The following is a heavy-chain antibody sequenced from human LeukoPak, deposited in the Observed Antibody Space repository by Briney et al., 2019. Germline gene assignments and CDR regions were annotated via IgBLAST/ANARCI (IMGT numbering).Heavy chain of an antibody. V-gene: IGHV3-48*03. J-gene: IGHJ6*02. CDR3: ARDQRFYSGSYYSYYYYGMDV. D-gene: IGHD1-26*01. Sequence: GGSQRLSCAASGFTFSSYEMNWVRQAPGKGLEWVSYISSSGSTIYYADSVKGRFTISRDNAKNSLYLQMNSLRAEDTAVYYCARDQRFYSGSYYSYYYYGMDVWGQGTTVTVSS. CDR1: GFTFSSYE. CDR2: ISSSGSTI.